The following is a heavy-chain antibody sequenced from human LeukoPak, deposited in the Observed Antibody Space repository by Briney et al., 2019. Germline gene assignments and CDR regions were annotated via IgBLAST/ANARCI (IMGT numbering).Heavy chain of an antibody. J-gene: IGHJ4*02. CDR2: INPNSGGT. D-gene: IGHD1-26*01. Sequence: ASVKVSCKASGYTFTGYYMHWVRQAPGQGLEWMGWINPNSGGTNYAQKFQGWVTMTRDTSISTAYMELSSLRSEDTAVYYCARVESSGSYPIDYWGQGTLVTVSS. CDR3: ARVESSGSYPIDY. V-gene: IGHV1-2*04. CDR1: GYTFTGYY.